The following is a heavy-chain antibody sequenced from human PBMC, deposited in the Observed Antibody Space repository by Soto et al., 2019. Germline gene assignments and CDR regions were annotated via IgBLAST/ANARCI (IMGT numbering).Heavy chain of an antibody. CDR2: LSWNSVNI. D-gene: IGHD3-3*01. J-gene: IGHJ1*01. Sequence: GGSLRLSGAASGFAFDQYSIHWVRQAPWKGLEWVSVLSWNSVNIGYAASVKGRFTISRDNAKNSLYLQMSSLRAEDTGLYYCAKALGSSFLYRADYFHYFGQRNLV. V-gene: IGHV3-9*01. CDR1: GFAFDQYS. CDR3: AKALGSSFLYRADYFHY.